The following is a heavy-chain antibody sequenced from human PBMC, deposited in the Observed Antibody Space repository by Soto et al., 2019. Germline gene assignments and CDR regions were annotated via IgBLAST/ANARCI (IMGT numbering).Heavy chain of an antibody. CDR1: GFTFSSYW. J-gene: IGHJ4*02. V-gene: IGHV3-7*01. CDR3: ATSLGY. Sequence: PGGSLSLSCAASGFTFSSYWMSWVRQAPGKGLEWVANIKQDGSEKYYVDSVKGRFTISRDNAKKSLYLQMNSLRAGDMAVYYCATSLGYWGKGTLVTVSS. CDR2: IKQDGSEK. D-gene: IGHD3-16*01.